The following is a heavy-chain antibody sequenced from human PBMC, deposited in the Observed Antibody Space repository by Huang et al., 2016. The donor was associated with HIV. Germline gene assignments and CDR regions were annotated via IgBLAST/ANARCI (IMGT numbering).Heavy chain of an antibody. V-gene: IGHV3-48*01. J-gene: IGHJ4*02. CDR2: ISSSGMIL. Sequence: VHLVESGGGLVQPGGYLRLSCAASGFTFSIYSMNWVRQAPWKVLEWVSYISSSGMILDYPASVKGRFTVSRDNANNSLYLQMNSLIAEDTAVFDCARDPEVNLKYSDYEYGHDYWGQGTLVTVSS. CDR3: ARDPEVNLKYSDYEYGHDY. CDR1: GFTFSIYS. D-gene: IGHD5-12*01.